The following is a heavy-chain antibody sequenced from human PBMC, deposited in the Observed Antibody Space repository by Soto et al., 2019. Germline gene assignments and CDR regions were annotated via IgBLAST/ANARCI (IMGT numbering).Heavy chain of an antibody. D-gene: IGHD6-13*01. V-gene: IGHV1-18*01. J-gene: IGHJ5*02. Sequence: ASVKVSCKASGYTFTSYCISWVRQAPGQGLEWMGWISAYNGNTNYAQKLQGRVTMTTDTSTSTAYMELRSLRSDDTAVYYCARFSSSWYWFDPWGQGTLVTVSS. CDR3: ARFSSSWYWFDP. CDR1: GYTFTSYC. CDR2: ISAYNGNT.